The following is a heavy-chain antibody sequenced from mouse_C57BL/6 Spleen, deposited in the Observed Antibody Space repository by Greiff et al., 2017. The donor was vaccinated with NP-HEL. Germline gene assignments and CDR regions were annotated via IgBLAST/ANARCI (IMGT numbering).Heavy chain of an antibody. CDR1: GYTFTNYY. Sequence: QVQLQQSGPELVKPGASVKMSCKASGYTFTNYYMTWVKQSPGQGLEWIGDINPGNGSTSYNEKFKSKATLTVDKSSSTAYMQLSSLTSEDSAVYSGARKCGRSRGRRCEAFDYWGQGTSVTVSS. J-gene: IGHJ4*01. CDR2: INPGNGST. V-gene: IGHV1-55*01. CDR3: ARKCGRSRGRRCEAFDY. D-gene: IGHD1-3*01.